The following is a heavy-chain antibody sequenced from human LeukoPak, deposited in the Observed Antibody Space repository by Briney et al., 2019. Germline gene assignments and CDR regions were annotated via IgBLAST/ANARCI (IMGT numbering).Heavy chain of an antibody. Sequence: ASVKVSCKTSGYTFTSYGITWVRQAPAQGLEWMGWISAYNGNPKYAQKLQGRVTMTTDTSTSTAYMELRSLRSDDTAVYYCARVVDHDYHDYYADHWGQGTLVTVSS. D-gene: IGHD4-17*01. CDR1: GYTFTSYG. CDR3: ARVVDHDYHDYYADH. CDR2: ISAYNGNP. V-gene: IGHV1-18*01. J-gene: IGHJ4*02.